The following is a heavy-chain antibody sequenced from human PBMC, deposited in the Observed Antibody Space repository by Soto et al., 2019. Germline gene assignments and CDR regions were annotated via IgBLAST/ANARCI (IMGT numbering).Heavy chain of an antibody. CDR1: GGTFGTYA. V-gene: IGHV1-69*12. D-gene: IGHD2-15*01. J-gene: IGHJ3*02. CDR2: IIPIFGST. CDR3: VREGYCSGSTCFLDI. Sequence: QVQLVQSGAEVKRPGSSVKVSCKASGGTFGTYAIGWVRQAPGQGLGWMGRIIPIFGSTNYAQEFQGRVTNTADESTSTAYMALSSLRSEDTAVYFCVREGYCSGSTCFLDIWGQGTMVTVSS.